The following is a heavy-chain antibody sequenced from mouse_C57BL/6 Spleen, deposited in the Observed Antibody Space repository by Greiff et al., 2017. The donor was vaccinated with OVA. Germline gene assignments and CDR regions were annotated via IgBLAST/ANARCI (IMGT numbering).Heavy chain of an antibody. J-gene: IGHJ2*01. D-gene: IGHD1-1*01. CDR3: ASAYYYGSRPLDY. V-gene: IGHV1-42*01. Sequence: LKESGPELVTPGASVKISCKASGYSFTGYYMNWVKQSPEKSLEWIGEINPSTGGTTYNQKFKAKATLTVDKSSSTAYMQLKSLTSEDSAVYYCASAYYYGSRPLDYWGQGTTRTVSS. CDR2: INPSTGGT. CDR1: GYSFTGYY.